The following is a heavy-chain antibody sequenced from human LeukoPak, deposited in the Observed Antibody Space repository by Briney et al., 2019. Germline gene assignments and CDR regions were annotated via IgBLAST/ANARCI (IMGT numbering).Heavy chain of an antibody. CDR2: IYYSGNT. J-gene: IGHJ4*02. V-gene: IGHV4-59*12. CDR1: GGFISSYY. D-gene: IGHD5-12*01. Sequence: SETLSLTCTVSGGFISSYYWSWIRQPPGKGLEWIGYIYYSGNTNYNPSLKSRVTISVDTSKNQFSLKLSSVTAADTAVYYCAKSGEWLRMVEAYNFDYWGQGSLVIVSS. CDR3: AKSGEWLRMVEAYNFDY.